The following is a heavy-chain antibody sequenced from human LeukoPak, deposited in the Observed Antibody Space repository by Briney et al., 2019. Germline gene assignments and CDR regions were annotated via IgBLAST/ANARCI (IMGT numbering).Heavy chain of an antibody. V-gene: IGHV1-2*02. J-gene: IGHJ4*02. Sequence: GASVKVSCKASGYSFTGYYIHWVRQAPGQGLEWMGWIKPNSGATKYAQKFQGRVTMTRDTSISTAYMKLSRLRSDDTAVYYCARDYCSKTSCFDYWGQGTLVTVSS. CDR1: GYSFTGYY. CDR2: IKPNSGAT. D-gene: IGHD2-2*01. CDR3: ARDYCSKTSCFDY.